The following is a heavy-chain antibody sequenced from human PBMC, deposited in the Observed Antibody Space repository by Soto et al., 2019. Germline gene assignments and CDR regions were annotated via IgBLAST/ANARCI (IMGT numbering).Heavy chain of an antibody. CDR3: AKDLIARRFFDY. V-gene: IGHV3-23*01. Sequence: PGGSLRLSXAASGFTFSSYAMSWVRQAPGKGLEWVSVISDSGGSTYYADSVKGRFSISRDNSKNTVYLQMNSLRAEDTAVYYCAKDLIARRFFDYWGQGTLVTVSS. D-gene: IGHD2-8*01. J-gene: IGHJ4*02. CDR1: GFTFSSYA. CDR2: ISDSGGST.